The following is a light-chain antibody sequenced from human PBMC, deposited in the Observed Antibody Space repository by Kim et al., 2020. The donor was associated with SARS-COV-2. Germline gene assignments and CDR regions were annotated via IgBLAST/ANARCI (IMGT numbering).Light chain of an antibody. CDR3: QQYDSSSRWT. CDR1: QSVSGTY. CDR2: GAS. Sequence: PWESAPPSCRARQSVSGTYLAGYQQQPGHAPRLLIYGASSRATGIPDRFSGSGSGTDFTLTINRMEPEDFAVYYCQQYDSSSRWTFGQGTKVDIK. V-gene: IGKV3-20*01. J-gene: IGKJ1*01.